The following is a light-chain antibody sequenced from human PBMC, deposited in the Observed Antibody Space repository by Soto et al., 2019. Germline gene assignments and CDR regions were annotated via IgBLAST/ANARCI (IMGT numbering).Light chain of an antibody. CDR3: QQCSISPLT. Sequence: EIVLTQSPGTLSLSPGERATLSCRASQAVTNNYLAWYQQKPGRAPRLLIHDASIRATGIPDRFSGSGSGTDFTLTISRLETEDFAVYYCQQCSISPLTFGGGTKVEIK. V-gene: IGKV3-20*01. J-gene: IGKJ4*01. CDR2: DAS. CDR1: QAVTNNY.